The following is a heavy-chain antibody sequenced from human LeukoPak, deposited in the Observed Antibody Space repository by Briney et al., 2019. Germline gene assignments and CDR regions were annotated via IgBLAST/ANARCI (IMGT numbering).Heavy chain of an antibody. CDR1: GGSISSYY. CDR2: IYYSGST. D-gene: IGHD6-6*01. J-gene: IGHJ4*02. Sequence: SETLSLTCTVSGGSISSYYWSWIRQPPGKGLEWIGYIYYSGSTNYNPSLKSRVTISVDTSKNQFSLKLGSVTAADTAVYYCARGEKYSSSSFDYWGQGTLVTVSS. CDR3: ARGEKYSSSSFDY. V-gene: IGHV4-59*01.